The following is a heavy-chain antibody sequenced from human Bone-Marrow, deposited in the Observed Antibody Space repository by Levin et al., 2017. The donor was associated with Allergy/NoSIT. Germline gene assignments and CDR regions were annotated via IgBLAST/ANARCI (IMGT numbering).Heavy chain of an antibody. CDR2: VSYDGSNK. Sequence: PGGSLRLSCAASGFTFSDYGMHWVRQAPGKGLEWIGVVSYDGSNKYYADSVKGRFTVSRDNSKNTLYLQMSSLRAEDTAVYFCAKDLFIVGTNLQAVAGRGPFDYWGQGSLVTVSS. V-gene: IGHV3-30*18. CDR3: AKDLFIVGTNLQAVAGRGPFDY. D-gene: IGHD6-19*01. CDR1: GFTFSDYG. J-gene: IGHJ4*02.